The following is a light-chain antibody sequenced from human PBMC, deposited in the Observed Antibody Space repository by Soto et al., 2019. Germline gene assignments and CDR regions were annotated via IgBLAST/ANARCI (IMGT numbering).Light chain of an antibody. Sequence: DIQMTQSPSSLSASVGDKVTITCRASQSISGYLNWYQHKPEKAPKLLIYAASSLQSGVPSRFSGSGSGTDFTLTISSLQPEDFATYYCQQSYNTWTFGQGTKVEIK. CDR1: QSISGY. CDR2: AAS. V-gene: IGKV1-39*01. J-gene: IGKJ1*01. CDR3: QQSYNTWT.